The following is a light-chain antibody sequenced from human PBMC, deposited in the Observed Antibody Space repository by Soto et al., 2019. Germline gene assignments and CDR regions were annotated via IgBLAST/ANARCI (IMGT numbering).Light chain of an antibody. CDR1: QSLSSS. CDR2: GAS. Sequence: EIVMTQSPATLSVSPGERATLSCRASQSLSSSLSWCQQKPGQAPRLLLYGASTRATGIPARFSGSGSGTDFTLTISRLEPEDFAVYYCQQYGSSPPITFGQGTRLEIK. V-gene: IGKV3-20*01. CDR3: QQYGSSPPIT. J-gene: IGKJ5*01.